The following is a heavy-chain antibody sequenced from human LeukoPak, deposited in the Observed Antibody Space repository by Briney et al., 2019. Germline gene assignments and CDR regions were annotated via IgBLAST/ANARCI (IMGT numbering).Heavy chain of an antibody. CDR3: ARGPFGVVIPYYYYYYMDV. CDR2: IIPIFGTA. J-gene: IGHJ6*03. D-gene: IGHD3-3*01. Sequence: SVKVSCKASGGTFSSYAISWVRQAPGQGLGWMGGIIPIFGTANYAQKFQGRVTITADESTSTAYMELSSLRSEDTAVYYCARGPFGVVIPYYYYYYMDVWGKGTTVTVSS. CDR1: GGTFSSYA. V-gene: IGHV1-69*13.